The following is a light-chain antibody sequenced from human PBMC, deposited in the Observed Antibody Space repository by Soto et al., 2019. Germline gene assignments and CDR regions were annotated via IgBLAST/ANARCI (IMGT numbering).Light chain of an antibody. CDR1: QGIDSA. CDR2: DAS. Sequence: AIPLTQSPSSLSASVGDRVILTCRASQGIDSALAWYQQKPGRPPRLLIYDASTLETGVPSRFSGSGAGTDFTLIISSLQPDDFATYYCQQFSDYPTFGQGTRLETK. CDR3: QQFSDYPT. V-gene: IGKV1D-13*01. J-gene: IGKJ5*01.